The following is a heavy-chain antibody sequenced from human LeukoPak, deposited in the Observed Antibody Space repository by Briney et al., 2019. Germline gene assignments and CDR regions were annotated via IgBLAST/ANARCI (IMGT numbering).Heavy chain of an antibody. CDR1: GFTFSSYA. CDR3: TTSRRWFGESKY. CDR2: IKSKTDGGTT. Sequence: GGSLRLSCAASGFTFSSYAMSWVRQAPGKGLEWVGRIKSKTDGGTTDYAAPVKGRFTISRDDSKNTLYLQMNSLKTVDTAVYYCTTSRRWFGESKYWGQGTLVTVSS. J-gene: IGHJ4*02. D-gene: IGHD3-10*01. V-gene: IGHV3-15*01.